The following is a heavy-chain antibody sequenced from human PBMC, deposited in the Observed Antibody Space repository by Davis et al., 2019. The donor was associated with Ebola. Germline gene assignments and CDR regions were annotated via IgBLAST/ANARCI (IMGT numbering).Heavy chain of an antibody. D-gene: IGHD6-13*01. CDR1: GFTFSSYG. Sequence: GESLKISCAASGFTFSSYGMHWVRQAPGKGLEGVAVISYDGSNKYYADSVKGRFTISRDNSKNTLYLQMNSLRAEDTAVYYCAKEQIAAAGTVYDYYGMDVWGQGTTVTVSS. CDR2: ISYDGSNK. V-gene: IGHV3-30*18. J-gene: IGHJ6*02. CDR3: AKEQIAAAGTVYDYYGMDV.